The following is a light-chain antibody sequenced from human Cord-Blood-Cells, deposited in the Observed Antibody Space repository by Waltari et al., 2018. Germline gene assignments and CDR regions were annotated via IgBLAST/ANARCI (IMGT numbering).Light chain of an antibody. CDR2: AAS. CDR1: QGISSY. CDR3: QQYYSYPRT. V-gene: IGKV1-8*01. J-gene: IGKJ1*01. Sequence: AIRITQSPSSLSESTGDRVTITCRASQGISSYLAWYQQKPGKAPKLLIHAASTLQSGVPSRFSGSGSGTDFTLTISCLQSEDFATYYCQQYYSYPRTFGQGTKVEIK.